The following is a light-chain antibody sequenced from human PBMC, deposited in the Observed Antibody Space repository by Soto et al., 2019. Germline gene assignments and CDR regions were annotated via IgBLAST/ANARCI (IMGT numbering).Light chain of an antibody. J-gene: IGKJ1*01. V-gene: IGKV1-5*03. CDR1: QSISSW. Sequence: IQMPQSPSTLSASVGDRVTITCRASQSISSWLAWYQQKPGKAPKLLIYKASSLESGVPSRFSGSGSGTEFTLTISSLQPDDFATYYCQQYNSYWAFGQGTKVDTK. CDR3: QQYNSYWA. CDR2: KAS.